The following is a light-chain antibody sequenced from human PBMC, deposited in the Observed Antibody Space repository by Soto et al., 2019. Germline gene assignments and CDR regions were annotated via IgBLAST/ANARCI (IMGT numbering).Light chain of an antibody. J-gene: IGKJ1*01. CDR2: SAI. V-gene: IGKV1-27*01. CDR1: EDISIF. Sequence: DIQMTQSPSSLSASVGDSVTITCRASEDISIFLAWYHQRPGKAPNLLVYSAIALQSVVPSRFSGSGAGTHFTLTISGLQPEDFGTYYCQKYGGAPWTFGPGTKVE. CDR3: QKYGGAPWT.